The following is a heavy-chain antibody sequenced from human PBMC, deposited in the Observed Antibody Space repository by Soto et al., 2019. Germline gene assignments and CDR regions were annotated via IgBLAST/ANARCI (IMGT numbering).Heavy chain of an antibody. CDR3: ARHQSHNSSYVDP. V-gene: IGHV4-39*01. D-gene: IGHD6-13*01. CDR1: GCSLSRPYYC. J-gene: IGHJ5*02. Sequence: SSETLSLTCTVSGCSLSRPYYCWGLIPPTPDKGLEWIGHIYDGGTTYNNPSLKSRITISVDTSKTQFSLKLSSVTAADTAVYYCARHQSHNSSYVDPWGQGTLVTVSS. CDR2: IYDGGTT.